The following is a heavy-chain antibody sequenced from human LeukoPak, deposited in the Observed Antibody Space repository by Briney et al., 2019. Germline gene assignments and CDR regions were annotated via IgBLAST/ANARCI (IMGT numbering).Heavy chain of an antibody. CDR1: GFTFSNAW. CDR2: VKSKADGGTT. D-gene: IGHD3-10*01. CDR3: TTTPGRDY. J-gene: IGHJ4*02. V-gene: IGHV3-15*01. Sequence: GGSLRLSCAASGFTFSNAWMSWVRQAPGKGLEWVGRVKSKADGGTTDYAAPVKGRFTISRDDSQNTLYLQMDSMKTADTAVYYCTTTPGRDYWGQGTLVTVSS.